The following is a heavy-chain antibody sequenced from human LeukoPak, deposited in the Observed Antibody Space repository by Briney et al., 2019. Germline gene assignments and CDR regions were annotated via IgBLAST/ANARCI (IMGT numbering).Heavy chain of an antibody. CDR2: IYPGDSDT. CDR3: ARHSIAAAGSDAFDI. D-gene: IGHD6-13*01. V-gene: IGHV5-51*01. J-gene: IGHJ3*02. Sequence: GESLKISCKGSGYSFTSYWIGWVRQMPGKGLEWMGIIYPGDSDTRHSPSFQGQVTISADKSISTAYLQWSSLKASDTAMYYCARHSIAAAGSDAFDIWGQGTMVTVSS. CDR1: GYSFTSYW.